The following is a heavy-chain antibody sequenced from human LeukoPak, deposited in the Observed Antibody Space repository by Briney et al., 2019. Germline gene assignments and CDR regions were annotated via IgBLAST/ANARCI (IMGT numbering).Heavy chain of an antibody. V-gene: IGHV3-23*01. D-gene: IGHD2-2*01. CDR2: ISGSGGST. Sequence: GGSLRLSCAASGFTFSSYAMSWVRQAPGKGLEWVSAISGSGGSTYYADSVKGWFTISRDNSKNTLYLQMNSLRAEDTAVYYCAKGSYCSSTSCYGEDAFDIWGQGTMVTVSS. J-gene: IGHJ3*02. CDR3: AKGSYCSSTSCYGEDAFDI. CDR1: GFTFSSYA.